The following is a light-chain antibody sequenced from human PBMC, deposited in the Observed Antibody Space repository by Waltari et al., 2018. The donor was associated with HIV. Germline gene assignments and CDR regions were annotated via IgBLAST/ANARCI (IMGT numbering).Light chain of an antibody. J-gene: IGLJ1*01. CDR3: GTWDSSLSAVV. CDR2: DVS. V-gene: IGLV2-14*03. CDR1: SSDVGGYNY. Sequence: QSALTQPASVSGSPGQSITISCTGTSSDVGGYNYVSWYQQHPGKAPKLMIYDVSNRPSGVSNRFSGSKSGNTASLGITGLQTGDEADYYCGTWDSSLSAVVFGTGTKVTVL.